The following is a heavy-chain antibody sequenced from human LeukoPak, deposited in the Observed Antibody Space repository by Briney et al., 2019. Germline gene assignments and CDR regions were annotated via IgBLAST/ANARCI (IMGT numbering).Heavy chain of an antibody. CDR1: GFTFSSYS. Sequence: GGSLRLSCAASGFTFSSYSMIWVRQAPGKGLWWVSSITSSSTYIYYADSLKGRFTISRDNAKNSLYLQMNSLTAEDTAVYFCARGAPGNGYFDYWGQGTLVTVSS. CDR3: ARGAPGNGYFDY. CDR2: ITSSSTYI. V-gene: IGHV3-21*01. D-gene: IGHD6-13*01. J-gene: IGHJ4*02.